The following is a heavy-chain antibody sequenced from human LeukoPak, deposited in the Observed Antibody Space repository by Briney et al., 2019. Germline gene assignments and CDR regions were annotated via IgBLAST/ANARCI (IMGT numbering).Heavy chain of an antibody. Sequence: GGSLRLSCAASGFTFSSYSMNWVRQAPGKGLEWVSYISSSSSTIYYADSVKGRFTISRDNAKNSLYLQMNSLRAEDTAVYYCARDIVGVIKWGQGTLVTVSS. CDR2: ISSSSSTI. J-gene: IGHJ4*02. V-gene: IGHV3-48*04. D-gene: IGHD1-26*01. CDR1: GFTFSSYS. CDR3: ARDIVGVIK.